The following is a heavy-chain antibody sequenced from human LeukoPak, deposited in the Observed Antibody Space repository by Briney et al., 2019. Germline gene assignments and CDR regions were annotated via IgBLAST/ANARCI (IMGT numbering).Heavy chain of an antibody. CDR3: ARDSPDGSGTYYNDSPDY. V-gene: IGHV1-69*05. D-gene: IGHD3-10*01. CDR1: GGTFSSYA. J-gene: IGHJ4*02. Sequence: ATVKVSCKASGGTFSSYAISWVRQAPGEGLEWMGGIIPIFGTANYAQKFQGRVTMTTDTSTSTAYMDLRSLRSDDTAIYYCARDSPDGSGTYYNDSPDYWGQGTLVTVSS. CDR2: IIPIFGTA.